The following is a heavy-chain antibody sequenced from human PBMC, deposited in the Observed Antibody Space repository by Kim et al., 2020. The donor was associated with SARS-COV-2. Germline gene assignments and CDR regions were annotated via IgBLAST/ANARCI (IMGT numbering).Heavy chain of an antibody. D-gene: IGHD3-10*01. Sequence: SETLSLTCAVSGGSISTINWWSLVRQPPGKGLEWIGVIYHSGTTTYNPSLESRVSISVDTSKNQFSLKLSSVTAADTAVYYCARDRPHTYGSGTYMDVWGQGTTVTVSS. CDR2: IYHSGTT. V-gene: IGHV4-4*02. CDR3: ARDRPHTYGSGTYMDV. J-gene: IGHJ6*02. CDR1: GGSISTINW.